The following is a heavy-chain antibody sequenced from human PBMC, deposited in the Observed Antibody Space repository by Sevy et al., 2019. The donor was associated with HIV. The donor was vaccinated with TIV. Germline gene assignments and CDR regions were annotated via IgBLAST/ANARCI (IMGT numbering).Heavy chain of an antibody. CDR1: GFTFSSYS. CDR3: ARVYGDLDAFDI. CDR2: ISSSSYI. Sequence: GGSLRLSCAASGFTFSSYSMNWVRQAPGKGLEWVSSISSSSYIYYADSVKGRFTISRDNAKNSLYLQMNSLRAEDTAVYYCARVYGDLDAFDIWGQGTMVTVSS. D-gene: IGHD4-17*01. V-gene: IGHV3-21*01. J-gene: IGHJ3*02.